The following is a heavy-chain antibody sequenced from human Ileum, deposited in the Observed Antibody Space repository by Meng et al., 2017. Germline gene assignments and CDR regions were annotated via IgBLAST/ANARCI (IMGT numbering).Heavy chain of an antibody. J-gene: IGHJ1*01. D-gene: IGHD3-3*01. CDR1: GFTFSSYS. Sequence: LGGSGGGLVKPGGSLGRCCAASGFTFSSYSMNWVRQAPGKGLEWVSSISSSSSYIYYADSVKGRFTISRDNSKNTLYLQMDSLRAEDTAVYYCVGGFYFQYWGQGTLVTVSS. CDR2: ISSSSSYI. V-gene: IGHV3-21*04. CDR3: VGGFYFQY.